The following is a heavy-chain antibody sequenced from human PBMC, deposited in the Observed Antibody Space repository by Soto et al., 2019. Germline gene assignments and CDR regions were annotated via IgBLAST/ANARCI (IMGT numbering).Heavy chain of an antibody. CDR1: GFTFSNSE. Sequence: EVQLVESGGGLVQPGGSLRLSCAASGFTFSNSEMNWVRQAPGKGLEWISYITSSGSTIYYADSVKGRFTISRDNAKNSLYLQMNSLRAEDTAVYYCARGNSPINIYWGQGTLVTGSS. CDR3: ARGNSPINIY. V-gene: IGHV3-48*03. J-gene: IGHJ4*02. CDR2: ITSSGSTI. D-gene: IGHD2-21*01.